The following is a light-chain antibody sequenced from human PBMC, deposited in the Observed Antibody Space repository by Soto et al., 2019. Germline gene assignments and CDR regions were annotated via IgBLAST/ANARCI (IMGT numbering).Light chain of an antibody. CDR3: SSYTGTASYV. V-gene: IGLV2-14*01. CDR2: DVS. Sequence: QSALTQPASVSGSPGQSIIISCTGTSSDIGSYNFVSWYQQHPGKAPKLMLYDVSNRPSGVSNRFSGSKSDNTASLTISGLQAEDEADYYCSSYTGTASYVFGTGTKLTVL. CDR1: SSDIGSYNF. J-gene: IGLJ1*01.